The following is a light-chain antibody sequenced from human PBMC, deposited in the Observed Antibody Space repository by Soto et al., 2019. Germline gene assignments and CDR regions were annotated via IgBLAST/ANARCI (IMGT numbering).Light chain of an antibody. CDR3: QQYGSSSYT. CDR2: GAS. J-gene: IGKJ2*01. V-gene: IGKV3-20*01. CDR1: QSVSSSY. Sequence: EIVLTQSPGTLSLSPGERATLSCRASQSVSSSYLAWYQQKPGQAPRLLIYGASCRATGTPDRFSGSGSGTDFALTISRLEPEDFAVYYCQQYGSSSYTFGQGTKLEIK.